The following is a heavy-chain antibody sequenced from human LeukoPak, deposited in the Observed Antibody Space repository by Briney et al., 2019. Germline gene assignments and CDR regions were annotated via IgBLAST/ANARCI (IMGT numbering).Heavy chain of an antibody. V-gene: IGHV3-33*01. D-gene: IGHD6-19*01. Sequence: QAGGSLRLSCAASGFIFSCCGLHWVRQAPGKGLEWVAVIWADGSNKYYADSVKGRFTISRDNSKNTLYLQMNSLRAEDTAVYYSAREATLLRKQWLAYWGQGSLVTVSS. CDR3: AREATLLRKQWLAY. CDR1: GFIFSCCG. J-gene: IGHJ4*02. CDR2: IWADGSNK.